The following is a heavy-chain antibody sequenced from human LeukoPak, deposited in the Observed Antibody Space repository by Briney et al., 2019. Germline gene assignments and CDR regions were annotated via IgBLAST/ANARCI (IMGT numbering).Heavy chain of an antibody. J-gene: IGHJ5*01. Sequence: GGSLRLSCATSGFTFSNYWMSWLRQAPGKGLVWVARLKSDGSSASYAESVKGRFTISRDNARSTLHLQMNSLRVDDTAVYYCAKSDWFDPWGRGILVTVSS. CDR2: LKSDGSSA. CDR3: AKSDWFDP. CDR1: GFTFSNYW. V-gene: IGHV3-74*01.